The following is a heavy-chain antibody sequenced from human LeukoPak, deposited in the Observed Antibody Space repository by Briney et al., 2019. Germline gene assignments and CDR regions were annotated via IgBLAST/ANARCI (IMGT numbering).Heavy chain of an antibody. CDR3: VSSAMATHAFDY. V-gene: IGHV3-48*02. Sequence: GGSLRLSCAASGFTFSSYSMNWVRQAPGKGLEWVSYISSSSSTIYYADSVKGRFTISRDNAKNSLYLQMNSLRDEGTAVYYCVSSAMATHAFDYWGQGTLVTVSS. CDR1: GFTFSSYS. CDR2: ISSSSSTI. J-gene: IGHJ4*02. D-gene: IGHD5-18*01.